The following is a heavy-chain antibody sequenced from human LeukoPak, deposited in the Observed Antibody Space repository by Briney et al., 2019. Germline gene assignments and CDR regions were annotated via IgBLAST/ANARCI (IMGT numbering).Heavy chain of an antibody. J-gene: IGHJ4*02. Sequence: GGSLRLSCAASGFTFSSYSMNWVRQAPGKGLEWVSSISSSSSYIHYADSVKGRFTISRDNAKNSLYLQMNSLRAEDTAVYYCARGPLGIRYFDYWGQGTLVTVSS. V-gene: IGHV3-21*01. CDR2: ISSSSSYI. CDR1: GFTFSSYS. D-gene: IGHD3-16*01. CDR3: ARGPLGIRYFDY.